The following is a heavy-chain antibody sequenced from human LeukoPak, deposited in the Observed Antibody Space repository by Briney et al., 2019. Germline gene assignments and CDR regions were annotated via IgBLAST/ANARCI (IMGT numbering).Heavy chain of an antibody. CDR2: IYYSGST. D-gene: IGHD1-14*01. CDR1: GGSISSYY. J-gene: IGHJ3*02. Sequence: SSETLSLTCTVSGGSISSYYWSWIRQPPGKGLEWIGYIYYSGSTNYNPSLKSRVTISVDTSKNQFSLKLSSVTAADTAVYYCARDLPEQDAFDIWGQGTMVTVSP. V-gene: IGHV4-59*01. CDR3: ARDLPEQDAFDI.